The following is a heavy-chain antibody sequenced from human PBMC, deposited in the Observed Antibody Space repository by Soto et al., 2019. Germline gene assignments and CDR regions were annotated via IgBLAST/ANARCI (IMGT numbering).Heavy chain of an antibody. CDR2: ISAYNGDT. J-gene: IGHJ1*01. V-gene: IGHV1-18*04. Sequence: GASVKVSCKASGYSFTNYGVTWVRQAPGQGLEWMGWISAYNGDTHYAQNLQGRLTMTTGTSTSTGYMELRALGSDDTAVYFCARVEDYFDSSGYAHWGQGTLVTVSS. CDR1: GYSFTNYG. D-gene: IGHD3-22*01. CDR3: ARVEDYFDSSGYAH.